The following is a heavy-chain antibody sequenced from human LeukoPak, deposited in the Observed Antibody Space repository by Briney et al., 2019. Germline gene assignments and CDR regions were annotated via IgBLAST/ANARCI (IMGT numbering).Heavy chain of an antibody. CDR2: ISYSGTT. Sequence: SETLSLTCTVSGGSISSGAHYWSWVRQPPGKGLEWIGYISYSGTTNYNPSLKSRITMSVDTSKNQFSLKLTSVTAADTAVYYCARDFKYYGSSGYYAFDIWGQGTMVTVSS. J-gene: IGHJ3*02. D-gene: IGHD3-22*01. CDR3: ARDFKYYGSSGYYAFDI. CDR1: GGSISSGAHY. V-gene: IGHV4-61*08.